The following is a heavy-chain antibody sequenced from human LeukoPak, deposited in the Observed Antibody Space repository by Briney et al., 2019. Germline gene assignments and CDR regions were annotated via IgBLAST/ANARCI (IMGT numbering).Heavy chain of an antibody. CDR1: GFTFTTYG. V-gene: IGHV3-30*02. CDR2: IRYDGSNK. Sequence: GGSLRLSCAASGFTFTTYGMNWVRQAPGKGLEWVAFIRYDGSNKYYADSVKGRFTISRDNSKNTLYLQMNSLRAEDTAVYYCAKDHYYYDSSGYYNQEFDYWGQGTLVTVSS. J-gene: IGHJ4*02. D-gene: IGHD3-22*01. CDR3: AKDHYYYDSSGYYNQEFDY.